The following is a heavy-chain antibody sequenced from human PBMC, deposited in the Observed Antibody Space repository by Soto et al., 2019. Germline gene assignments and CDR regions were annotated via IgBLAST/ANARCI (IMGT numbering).Heavy chain of an antibody. D-gene: IGHD1-7*01. J-gene: IGHJ6*03. CDR2: TYYRSKWYT. V-gene: IGHV6-1*01. CDR3: AGTTSHQWYFMDV. CDR1: GDSVSSNSAA. Sequence: SQTLSLTCVISGDSVSSNSAAWNWIRQSPSRGLEWLGRTYYRSKWYTDYAVSVRSRITVNPDTSKNQFSLQLTSVTPEDTAVYYCAGTTSHQWYFMDVWGKGTSVTVSS.